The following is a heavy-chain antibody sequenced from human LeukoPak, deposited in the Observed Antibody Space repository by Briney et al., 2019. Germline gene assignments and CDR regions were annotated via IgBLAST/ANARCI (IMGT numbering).Heavy chain of an antibody. CDR1: GFTFSSYA. CDR2: ISYDGSNK. J-gene: IGHJ5*02. V-gene: IGHV3-30-3*01. CDR3: ARRGAGDSSSWYRVSANWFDP. Sequence: GGSLRLSCAASGFTFSSYAMHWVRQAPGKGLEWVAVISYDGSNKYYADSVKGRFTISRDNSKNTLYLQMNSLRAEDTAVYYCARRGAGDSSSWYRVSANWFDPWGQGTLVTVSS. D-gene: IGHD6-13*01.